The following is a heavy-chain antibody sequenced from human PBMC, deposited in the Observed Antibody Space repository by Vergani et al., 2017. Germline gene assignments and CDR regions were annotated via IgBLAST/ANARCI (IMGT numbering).Heavy chain of an antibody. CDR1: GFTFSSYG. CDR2: ISYDGSNK. D-gene: IGHD1-7*01. J-gene: IGHJ3*02. CDR3: ATGLSPATSLPVRGDDGFDI. V-gene: IGHV3-30*03. Sequence: QVQLVESGGGVVHPGRSLRLSCAASGFTFSSYGLHWVRQAPGKGLAWVAFISYDGSNKYYADPVKGRFTISRDNSKNMLYLQMNSLRAEDSAVYYCATGLSPATSLPVRGDDGFDIWGQGTKVTVSS.